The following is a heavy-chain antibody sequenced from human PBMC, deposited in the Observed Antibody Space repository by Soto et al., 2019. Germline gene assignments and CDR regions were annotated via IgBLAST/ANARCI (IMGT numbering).Heavy chain of an antibody. CDR2: ISWNSASI. J-gene: IGHJ4*02. D-gene: IGHD2-15*01. CDR1: VFTFDDFA. Sequence: EVQLVESGGGLVQPGRSLRLSCAASVFTFDDFAMHWVRQPPGKGLEWVSGISWNSASIVYADSVKGRFTISRDNAKNSLYLQLDSLGVEDTAFYYCAKGPGLLASSGSPDSWGQGTLVSVSS. CDR3: AKGPGLLASSGSPDS. V-gene: IGHV3-9*01.